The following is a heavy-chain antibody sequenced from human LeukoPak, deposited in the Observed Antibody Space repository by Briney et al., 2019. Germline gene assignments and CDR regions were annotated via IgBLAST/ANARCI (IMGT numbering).Heavy chain of an antibody. CDR2: IYSSGIT. CDR1: GGSMYSYY. J-gene: IGHJ2*01. CDR3: ARRAYYDSSGYHPTSGYFDL. Sequence: SETLSLTCTVSGGSMYSYYWNWIRQPPGKGLEWIGYIYSSGITNYSPSLRSRGTISVATSRNQFSLRLTSVTAADTAIYYCARRAYYDSSGYHPTSGYFDLWGRGTLVTVSS. D-gene: IGHD3-22*01. V-gene: IGHV4-4*08.